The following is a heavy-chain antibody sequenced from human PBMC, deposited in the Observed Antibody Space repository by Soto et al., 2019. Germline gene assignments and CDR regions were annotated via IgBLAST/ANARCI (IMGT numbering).Heavy chain of an antibody. D-gene: IGHD1-26*01. J-gene: IGHJ5*02. CDR2: IYYSGST. V-gene: IGHV4-59*01. CDR3: VSLPGAELVRIFDP. Sequence: PSETLSLTCTVSGGSIISYYWSWIRQPPGKGLEWIGYIYYSGSTNYNPSLKSRVTISVDTPKKQFSLKLTSVTAADTPVYYCVSLPGAELVRIFDPRGQGIPVTVCS. CDR1: GGSIISYY.